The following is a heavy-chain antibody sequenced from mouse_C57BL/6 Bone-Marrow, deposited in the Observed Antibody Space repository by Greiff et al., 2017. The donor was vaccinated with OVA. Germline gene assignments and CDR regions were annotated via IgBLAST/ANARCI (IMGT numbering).Heavy chain of an antibody. D-gene: IGHD2-5*01. Sequence: LVEPGASVKMSCKASGYTFTDYNMHWVKQSHGKSLEWIGYINPNNGGTSYNQKFKGKATLTVNKSSSTAYMELRSLTSEDSAVYYCARGDYSNYGGFAYWGQGTLVTVSA. CDR1: GYTFTDYN. CDR2: INPNNGGT. CDR3: ARGDYSNYGGFAY. J-gene: IGHJ3*01. V-gene: IGHV1-22*01.